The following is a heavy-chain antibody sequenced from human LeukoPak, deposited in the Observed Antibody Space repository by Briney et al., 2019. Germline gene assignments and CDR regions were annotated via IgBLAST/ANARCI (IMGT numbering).Heavy chain of an antibody. CDR3: AMLGVIPD. V-gene: IGHV1-69*10. D-gene: IGHD2-21*01. CDR1: GGTFTKYV. J-gene: IGHJ1*01. Sequence: SVKVSCKASGGTFTKYVISCVREAPGRGLEWMGRFIPVHDTANYAHKFQGRVILTADKSTSTAYMELTSLRSEDTAVYYCAMLGVIPDWGQGTLITVSS. CDR2: FIPVHDTA.